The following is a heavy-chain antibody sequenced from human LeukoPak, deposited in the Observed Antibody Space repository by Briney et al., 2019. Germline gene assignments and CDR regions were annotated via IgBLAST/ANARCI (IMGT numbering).Heavy chain of an antibody. V-gene: IGHV4-59*01. J-gene: IGHJ4*02. Sequence: SETLSLTCTVSGGSISSYYWSWIRQSPGKGLEWIGYIYYSGSTNYNPSLKSRVTISVDTSKNQFSLKLSSVTAADTAVYYCATLYCSGGSCSFDYWGQGTLVTVSS. D-gene: IGHD2-15*01. CDR3: ATLYCSGGSCSFDY. CDR2: IYYSGST. CDR1: GGSISSYY.